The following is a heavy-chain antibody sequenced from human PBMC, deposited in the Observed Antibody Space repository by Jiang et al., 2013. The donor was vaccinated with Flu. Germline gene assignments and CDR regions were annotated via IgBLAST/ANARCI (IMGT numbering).Heavy chain of an antibody. Sequence: GVVQPGRSLRLSCAASGFTFSSYAMHWVRQAPGKGLEWVAVISYDGSNKYYADSVKGRFTISRDNSKNTLYLQMNSLRAEDTAVYYCARDSETYYYYYGMDVWGQGTTVTVSS. J-gene: IGHJ6*02. CDR2: ISYDGSNK. D-gene: IGHD1-14*01. V-gene: IGHV3-30*04. CDR1: GFTFSSYA. CDR3: ARDSETYYYYYGMDV.